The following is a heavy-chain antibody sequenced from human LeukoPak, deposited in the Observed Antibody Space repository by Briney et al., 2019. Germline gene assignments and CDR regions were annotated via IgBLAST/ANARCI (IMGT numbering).Heavy chain of an antibody. D-gene: IGHD3-22*01. CDR2: ISHSGST. V-gene: IGHV4-59*01. CDR3: ARGGWNKFDY. J-gene: IGHJ4*02. Sequence: PSETLSLTCTVSGGSISNYYWNWIRQFPGKGLEWIGYISHSGSTNYSPSLESRVTISVDPSKNQFSLKVISVTAADAAVYYCARGGWNKFDYWGQGPLVPVSS. CDR1: GGSISNYY.